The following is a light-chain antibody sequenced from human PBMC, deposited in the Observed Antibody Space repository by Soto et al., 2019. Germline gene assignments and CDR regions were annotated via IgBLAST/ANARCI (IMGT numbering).Light chain of an antibody. V-gene: IGKV2-28*01. Sequence: DIVMTQSPLSLPVTPGEPASISCRSSQSLLHSNGYNYLDWYLQKPGQSPQLLIYLGSNRASGVPDGFRGSGSGTDFTLKISRVEAEDVGVYYCMQALQTPPTFGGGTKVEIK. J-gene: IGKJ4*01. CDR3: MQALQTPPT. CDR2: LGS. CDR1: QSLLHSNGYNY.